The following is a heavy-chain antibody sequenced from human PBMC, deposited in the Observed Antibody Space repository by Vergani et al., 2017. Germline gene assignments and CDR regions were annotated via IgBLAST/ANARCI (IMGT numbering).Heavy chain of an antibody. CDR2: ISYSGTT. D-gene: IGHD3-22*01. CDR1: GGSISSGDYY. CDR3: AREEAYYYDSGSY. J-gene: IGHJ4*02. V-gene: IGHV4-30-4*08. Sequence: QVQLQESGPGLVTPSQTLSLICTVSGGSISSGDYYWTWIRQPPGKGLEGIWYISYSGTTYYNPSLKSRVTMSVDTSKNQFSLKLGSVTAADTAVYYCAREEAYYYDSGSYWGQGTLVTVSS.